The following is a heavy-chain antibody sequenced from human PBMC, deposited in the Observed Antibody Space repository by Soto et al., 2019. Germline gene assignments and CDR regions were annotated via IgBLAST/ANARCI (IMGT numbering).Heavy chain of an antibody. CDR3: AKIPLQGLDY. CDR2: ISYDGSNK. J-gene: IGHJ4*02. CDR1: GFDFSSYG. V-gene: IGHV3-30*18. Sequence: PGGSLRLSCSASGFDFSSYGIHWVRQAPGKGLEWVAVISYDGSNKYYADSVKGRFTISRDNSKNTLYLQMNSLRAEDTAVYYCAKIPLQGLDYWGQGTLVTVSS.